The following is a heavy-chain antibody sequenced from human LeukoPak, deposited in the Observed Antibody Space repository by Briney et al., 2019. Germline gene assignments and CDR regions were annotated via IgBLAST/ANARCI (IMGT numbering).Heavy chain of an antibody. D-gene: IGHD5-18*01. J-gene: IGHJ4*02. V-gene: IGHV1-8*01. Sequence: ASVKVSCKASGYTFTSYDINWVRQATGQGLEWMGWMNPNSGNTGYAQKFQGRVTMTRNTSISTAYMELSSLRSEDTAVYYCARVWGMDTAMVNDYWGQGTLVTVSS. CDR3: ARVWGMDTAMVNDY. CDR1: GYTFTSYD. CDR2: MNPNSGNT.